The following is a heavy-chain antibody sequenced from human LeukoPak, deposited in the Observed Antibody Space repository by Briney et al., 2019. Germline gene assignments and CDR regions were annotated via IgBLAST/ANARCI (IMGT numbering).Heavy chain of an antibody. CDR1: GGSFSNYY. V-gene: IGHV4-34*01. D-gene: IGHD1-26*01. Sequence: SETLSLTCAVYGGSFSNYYWTWIRQPPGKGLEWIGEINHSGSARYNPSLKSRVIISVDTSKNQLSLKLSSVTAADTAVCYCAREVGATLYYWGQGTLVTVSS. J-gene: IGHJ4*02. CDR2: INHSGSA. CDR3: AREVGATLYY.